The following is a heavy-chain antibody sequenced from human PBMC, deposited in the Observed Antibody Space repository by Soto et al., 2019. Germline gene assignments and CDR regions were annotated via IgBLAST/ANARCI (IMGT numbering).Heavy chain of an antibody. D-gene: IGHD2-15*01. Sequence: EVQLVESGGGLVQPGRSLRLSCAASRFTFDDYAMHWVRQVPGKGLEWVSGINWNGDTIGYADSVKGRFTISRDNAKNSLYLQMNSLRAEDTALYYCAKDRYGAFDIWGQGTMVTIS. CDR2: INWNGDTI. CDR1: RFTFDDYA. J-gene: IGHJ3*02. CDR3: AKDRYGAFDI. V-gene: IGHV3-9*01.